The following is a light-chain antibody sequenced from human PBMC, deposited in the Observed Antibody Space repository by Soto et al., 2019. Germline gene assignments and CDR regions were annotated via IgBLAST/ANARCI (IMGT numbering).Light chain of an antibody. CDR3: QQYGSSGT. J-gene: IGKJ1*01. CDR2: GAS. Sequence: EIVLTQSQVTLSLSPGERDNISCRASQSVSNNYLAWYQQKPGQAPRLLIYGASNRATGIPDRFSGSGSGTDFTLTISRLEPEDFAAYYCQQYGSSGTFGQGTKV. V-gene: IGKV3-20*01. CDR1: QSVSNNY.